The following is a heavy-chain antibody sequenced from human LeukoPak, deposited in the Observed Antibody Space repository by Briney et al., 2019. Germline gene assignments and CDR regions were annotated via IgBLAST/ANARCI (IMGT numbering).Heavy chain of an antibody. Sequence: GGSLRLSCAASGFTFSSYGMHWVRQAPGKGLEWVAVIWYDGSNKYYADSVKGRFTISRDNSKNTLYLQMNSLRAEDTAVYYCARRYCSGGSCYSFRGDWFDPWGQGTLVTVS. D-gene: IGHD2-15*01. J-gene: IGHJ5*02. CDR2: IWYDGSNK. V-gene: IGHV3-33*01. CDR1: GFTFSSYG. CDR3: ARRYCSGGSCYSFRGDWFDP.